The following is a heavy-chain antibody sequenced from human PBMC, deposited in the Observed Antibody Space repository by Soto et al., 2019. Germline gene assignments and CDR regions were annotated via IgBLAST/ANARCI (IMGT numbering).Heavy chain of an antibody. CDR3: AGAEDDIDAFDV. Sequence: PSETLSLTCTVSGGSVSSGSYYWSWLRQPPGKGLEWIGYIYYSGSTNYNPSLKSRVTISVDTSKNQLSLKLSSVTAADTAVYYCAGAEDDIDAFDVWGQGTMVTVSS. J-gene: IGHJ3*01. D-gene: IGHD2-15*01. CDR2: IYYSGST. CDR1: GGSVSSGSYY. V-gene: IGHV4-61*01.